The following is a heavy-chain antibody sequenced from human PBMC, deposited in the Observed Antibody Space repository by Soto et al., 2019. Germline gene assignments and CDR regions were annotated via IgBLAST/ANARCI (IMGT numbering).Heavy chain of an antibody. D-gene: IGHD3-22*01. CDR3: GRPYDSSNSPRFDY. CDR2: ISAYNGNT. CDR1: GYRFTSYG. V-gene: IGHV1-18*01. Sequence: ASVKVSCKASGYRFTSYGIIWVRQAPGQGLEWMGWISAYNGNTKYAQKFQGRVTMTTDTSTSTAYMELRSLRSDDTAVYYCGRPYDSSNSPRFDYWGQGTLVTVSS. J-gene: IGHJ4*02.